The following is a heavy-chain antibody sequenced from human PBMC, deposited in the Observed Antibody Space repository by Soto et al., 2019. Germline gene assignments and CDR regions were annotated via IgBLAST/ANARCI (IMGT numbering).Heavy chain of an antibody. J-gene: IGHJ6*03. D-gene: IGHD3-10*01. Sequence: QVQLQQWGAGLLKPSETLSLTFAVYGGSFSGYQWTWIRQTPGKGLEWIGEINDSGNINYNPSLKSRVTILQDTHKKQISLKLSSVPAADSAVYYCARGLILWFGELSRRGGYYYYMDVWGKGTTVNVSS. CDR1: GGSFSGYQ. CDR2: INDSGNI. V-gene: IGHV4-34*01. CDR3: ARGLILWFGELSRRGGYYYYMDV.